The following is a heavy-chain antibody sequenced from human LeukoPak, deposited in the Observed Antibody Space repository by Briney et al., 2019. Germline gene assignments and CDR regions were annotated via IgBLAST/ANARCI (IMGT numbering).Heavy chain of an antibody. CDR3: VKGEGDY. CDR1: GFTFSSYA. CDR2: ISSNGGST. V-gene: IGHV3-64D*06. Sequence: PGGSLRLSCSASGFTFSSYAMHWVRQAPGKGLEYVPAISSNGGSTYYADSVKGRFTISRDNSKSTLYLQVSSLRAEDTAVYYCVKGEGDYWGQGTLVTISS. J-gene: IGHJ4*02.